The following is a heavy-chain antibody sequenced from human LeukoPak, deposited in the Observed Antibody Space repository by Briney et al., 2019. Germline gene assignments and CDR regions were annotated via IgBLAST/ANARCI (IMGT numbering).Heavy chain of an antibody. D-gene: IGHD2-15*01. CDR2: INPNSGGT. CDR1: GYTFTGYY. V-gene: IGHV1-2*02. J-gene: IGHJ5*02. Sequence: APVKVSCKASGYTFTGYYMHWVRQAPGQGLEWMGWINPNSGGTNYAQKFQGRVTMTRDTSISTAYMELSRLRSDDTAVYYCARQSCSGGSCYSGWFDPWGQGTLVTVSS. CDR3: ARQSCSGGSCYSGWFDP.